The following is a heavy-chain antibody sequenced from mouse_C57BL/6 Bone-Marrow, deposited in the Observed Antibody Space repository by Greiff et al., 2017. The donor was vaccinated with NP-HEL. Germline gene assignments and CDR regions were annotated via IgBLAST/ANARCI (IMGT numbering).Heavy chain of an antibody. CDR1: GYTFTDYN. Sequence: VQLQQSGPELVKPGASVKIPCKASGYTFTDYNMDWVKQSHGKSLEWIGDINPNNGGTIYNQKFKGKATLTVDKSSSTAYMELRSLTSEDTAVYYCARASSGSSYADYWGQGTTLTVSS. V-gene: IGHV1-18*01. CDR3: ARASSGSSYADY. CDR2: INPNNGGT. D-gene: IGHD1-1*01. J-gene: IGHJ2*01.